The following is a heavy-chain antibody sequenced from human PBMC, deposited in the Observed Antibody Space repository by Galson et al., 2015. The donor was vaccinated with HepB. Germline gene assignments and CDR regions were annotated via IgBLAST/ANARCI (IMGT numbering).Heavy chain of an antibody. V-gene: IGHV3-33*06. CDR3: AKGGYYGSSGYYYFDY. J-gene: IGHJ4*02. CDR1: GFTFSSYG. Sequence: SLRLSCAASGFTFSSYGMHWVRQAPGKGLEWVAVIWYDGSNKYYADSVKGRFTISRDNSKNTLYLQMNSLRAEDTAVYYCAKGGYYGSSGYYYFDYWGQGTLVTVSS. CDR2: IWYDGSNK. D-gene: IGHD3-22*01.